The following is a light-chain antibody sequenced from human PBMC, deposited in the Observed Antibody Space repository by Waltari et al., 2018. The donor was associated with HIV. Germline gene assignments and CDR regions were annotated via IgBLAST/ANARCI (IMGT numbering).Light chain of an antibody. CDR1: RGSIASNY. V-gene: IGLV6-57*04. Sequence: NFMLTQPHSVSESPGKTVTISCTRSRGSIASNYVQRYQQRPGSAPTPVIYEDNQRPSGVTDRFSGSIDRSSNSASSTSSGLKDEDEADYYGQADDSSSQGVFGGGTKLTVL. J-gene: IGLJ3*02. CDR3: QADDSSSQGV. CDR2: EDN.